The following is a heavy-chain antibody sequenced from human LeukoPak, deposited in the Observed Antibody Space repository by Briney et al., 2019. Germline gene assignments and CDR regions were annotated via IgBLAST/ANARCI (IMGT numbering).Heavy chain of an antibody. D-gene: IGHD1-26*01. V-gene: IGHV4-34*01. J-gene: IGHJ4*02. CDR3: ARRPRNSGSYDGPPGLDY. Sequence: SETLSLTCAVYGGSFSGHHWSWIRQPPGKGLEWIGEINHSGSTNYNPSLKSRVTVSVDTSKNQFSLRLRPVTAADTAVYYCARRPRNSGSYDGPPGLDYWGQGTLVTVSS. CDR2: INHSGST. CDR1: GGSFSGHH.